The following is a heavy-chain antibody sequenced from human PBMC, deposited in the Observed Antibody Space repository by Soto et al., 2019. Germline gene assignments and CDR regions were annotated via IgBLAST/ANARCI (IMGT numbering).Heavy chain of an antibody. D-gene: IGHD3-3*01. CDR1: GYPVTAYY. CDR2: INPATGAA. V-gene: IGHV1-2*02. Sequence: QLHLVQSGAVVKKPGASVTVSCSASGYPVTAYYMHWVRQAPGRGLEWMGGINPATGAAKYTQTFRGRFTMTRDTSTSTVFMELRGLTSEDTAVFYCARGGGVGVAGSAAFDMWGQGTLVTVSS. CDR3: ARGGGVGVAGSAAFDM. J-gene: IGHJ3*02.